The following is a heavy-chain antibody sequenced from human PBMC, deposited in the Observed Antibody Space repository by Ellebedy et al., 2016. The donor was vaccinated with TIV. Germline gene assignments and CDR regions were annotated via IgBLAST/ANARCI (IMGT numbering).Heavy chain of an antibody. V-gene: IGHV5-10-1*01. Sequence: GESLKISCKGSGYNFASYWISWVRQMPGKGLEWMGKINPSDSDTNYSPSFQGHVSFSADPSISTAYLQWSGLKASDTAMYYCATQLERRGGASSWGQGTLVTVSS. D-gene: IGHD5-24*01. CDR3: ATQLERRGGASS. CDR1: GYNFASYW. J-gene: IGHJ5*02. CDR2: INPSDSDT.